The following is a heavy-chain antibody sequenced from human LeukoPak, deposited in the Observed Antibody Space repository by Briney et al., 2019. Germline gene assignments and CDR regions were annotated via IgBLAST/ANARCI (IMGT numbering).Heavy chain of an antibody. CDR2: ISSTSSII. J-gene: IGHJ3*02. CDR1: GFTFSGYS. CDR3: VRESSYGFNI. Sequence: PGGSLRLSCGASGFTFSGYSMNWVRQAPGKGLEWVSYISSTSSIISYADSVKGRFTISRDKAKNSLYLQMNSLRDEDTAVYYCVRESSYGFNIWGQGTMVTVSS. V-gene: IGHV3-48*02.